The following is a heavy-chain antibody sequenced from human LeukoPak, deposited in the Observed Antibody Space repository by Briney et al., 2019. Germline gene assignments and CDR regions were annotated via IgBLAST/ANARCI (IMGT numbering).Heavy chain of an antibody. J-gene: IGHJ4*02. CDR1: GYSISSGYY. Sequence: PSETLSLTCTVSGYSISSGYYWGWIRQPPGKELEWIGSIYHSGSTYYNPSLKSRVTISVDTSKNQFSLKLSSVTAADTAVYYCARDLPVLLWFGEAEFDYWGQGTLVAVSS. V-gene: IGHV4-38-2*02. CDR2: IYHSGST. D-gene: IGHD3-10*01. CDR3: ARDLPVLLWFGEAEFDY.